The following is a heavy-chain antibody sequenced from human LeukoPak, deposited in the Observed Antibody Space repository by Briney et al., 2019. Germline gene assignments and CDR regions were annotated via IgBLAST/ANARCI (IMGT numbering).Heavy chain of an antibody. CDR1: GYTFTRYD. CDR2: MNPNSGNT. Sequence: ASVNVSCKASGYTFTRYDINWVRQATGQGLEWMGWMNPNSGNTGYAQKFQGRVTITRNTSISTAYMELSSLRSEDTAVYYCARGRYCSSTSCYTLDVWGKATTVTVSS. J-gene: IGHJ6*04. CDR3: ARGRYCSSTSCYTLDV. D-gene: IGHD2-2*02. V-gene: IGHV1-8*03.